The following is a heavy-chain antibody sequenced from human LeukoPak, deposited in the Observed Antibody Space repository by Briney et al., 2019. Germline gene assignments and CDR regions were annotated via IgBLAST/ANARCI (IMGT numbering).Heavy chain of an antibody. CDR2: INHYGST. D-gene: IGHD5-18*01. CDR1: GGSISGFY. V-gene: IGHV4-34*01. J-gene: IGHJ4*02. CDR3: ARAYRAHQSFHSYHFFDF. Sequence: SETLSLTCAVYGGSISGFYWNWIRQPPGKGLEWIGEINHYGSTKYSPSLKSRVTISGDTSKNQFSLRLTSVAAADTAVYYCARAYRAHQSFHSYHFFDFWGRGTLVTVSS.